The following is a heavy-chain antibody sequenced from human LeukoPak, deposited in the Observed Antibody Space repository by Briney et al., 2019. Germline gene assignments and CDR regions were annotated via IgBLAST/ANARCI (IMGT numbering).Heavy chain of an antibody. V-gene: IGHV1-2*02. J-gene: IGHJ4*02. D-gene: IGHD6-13*01. CDR1: GYTFTGYY. CDR2: INPNSGGT. Sequence: VASVKVSCKASGYTFTGYYMHWVRQAPGQGLEWMGWINPNSGGTNYAQKFQGRVTMTGDTSISTAYMELSRLRSDDTAVYYCARSPLGIAAVDYWGQGTLVTVSS. CDR3: ARSPLGIAAVDY.